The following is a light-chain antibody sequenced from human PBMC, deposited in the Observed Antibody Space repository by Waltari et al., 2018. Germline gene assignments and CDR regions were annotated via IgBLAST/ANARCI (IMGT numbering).Light chain of an antibody. Sequence: QSALTQPASVSGSPGQSVTIFCAGTSNDVGGYNSVSWYQEHPGQAPRVIFYDVSDRPAGVSVRFSGSKSGNTASLTISGLQAEDEADYYCSSQSSNDVVLFGGGTKLTVL. CDR2: DVS. CDR3: SSQSSNDVVL. CDR1: SNDVGGYNS. V-gene: IGLV2-14*01. J-gene: IGLJ2*01.